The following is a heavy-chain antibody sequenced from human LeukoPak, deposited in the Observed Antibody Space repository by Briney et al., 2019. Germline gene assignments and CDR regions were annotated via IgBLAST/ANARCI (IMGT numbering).Heavy chain of an antibody. Sequence: SETLSLTCAVYGGSFSGYYWSWIRQPPGKGLEWIGEINHSGSTNYNPSLKSRVTTSVATSRNQFSLKLSSVSAADTAVYYCARQRTSGWVPSYYFDYWGQGTLVTVSS. CDR1: GGSFSGYY. V-gene: IGHV4-34*01. J-gene: IGHJ4*02. CDR3: ARQRTSGWVPSYYFDY. D-gene: IGHD6-19*01. CDR2: INHSGST.